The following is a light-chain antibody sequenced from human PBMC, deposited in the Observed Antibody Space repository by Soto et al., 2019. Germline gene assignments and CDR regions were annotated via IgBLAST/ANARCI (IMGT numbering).Light chain of an antibody. Sequence: DFQMTQSPSSLSASVGDRITITCRASQGIYNFLAWYQQTPGKVPTLLIYAASTLRSGVPSRFSGSGSGTDFNLTISSLQPEDAATYYCQKYNTAPLTFGGGTKVVFK. V-gene: IGKV1-27*01. J-gene: IGKJ4*01. CDR1: QGIYNF. CDR3: QKYNTAPLT. CDR2: AAS.